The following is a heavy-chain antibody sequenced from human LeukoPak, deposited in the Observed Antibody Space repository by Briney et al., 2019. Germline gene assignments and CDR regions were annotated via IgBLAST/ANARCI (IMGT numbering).Heavy chain of an antibody. V-gene: IGHV3-7*01. CDR2: IKHDGSAQ. Sequence: GGSLRLSCAASGFIFSRYWMNWVRQAPGKGLEWVANIKHDGSAQNYVDSVKGRFTISRDNAKNSLYLQMNSLRAEDTAVYYCARDRNAFDIWGQGTMVTVSS. CDR3: ARDRNAFDI. J-gene: IGHJ3*02. D-gene: IGHD4-11*01. CDR1: GFIFSRYW.